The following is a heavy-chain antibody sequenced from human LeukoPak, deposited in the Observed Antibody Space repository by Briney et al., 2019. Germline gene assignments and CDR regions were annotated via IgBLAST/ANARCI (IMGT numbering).Heavy chain of an antibody. CDR2: ISGSGGST. Sequence: PGGSLRVSCVASGCSFSNYAMRWLRQAPGRGLEWVSAISGSGGSTYYADSVNGRFTISRDNAKNSLYLQMNSLRAEDTAVYYCAKCPLAADGKDPFDYWGQRTLVTASS. V-gene: IGHV3-23*01. D-gene: IGHD6-13*01. CDR1: GCSFSNYA. CDR3: AKCPLAADGKDPFDY. J-gene: IGHJ4*02.